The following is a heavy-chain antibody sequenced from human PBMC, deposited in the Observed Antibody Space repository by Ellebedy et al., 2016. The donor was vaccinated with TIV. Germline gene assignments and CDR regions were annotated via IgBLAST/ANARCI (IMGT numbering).Heavy chain of an antibody. CDR3: ARLSDRGEH. CDR2: INPSTGST. CDR1: GYTFTGYY. D-gene: IGHD3-16*01. V-gene: IGHV1-46*01. Sequence: ASVKVSCKTSGYTFTGYYMQWVRQAPGQGLEWMGIINPSTGSTRYAQKFQGRVTLTRDRSTNTVYMAMSSLRSEDTAVYYCARLSDRGEHWGQGTLVTISS. J-gene: IGHJ1*01.